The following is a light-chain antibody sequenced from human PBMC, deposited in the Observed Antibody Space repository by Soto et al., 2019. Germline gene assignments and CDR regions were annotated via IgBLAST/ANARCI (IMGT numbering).Light chain of an antibody. V-gene: IGLV1-40*01. CDR2: GNS. CDR1: SSNIGAGYD. Sequence: QSVLTQPPSVSGAPGQRVTISCTGSSSNIGAGYDVHWYQQLPGTAPKLLIYGNSNRPSGVPDRLSGSKSGTSASLAITGLQDEDEADYYCQSYDSSLSGYVFGTGTKLTVL. J-gene: IGLJ1*01. CDR3: QSYDSSLSGYV.